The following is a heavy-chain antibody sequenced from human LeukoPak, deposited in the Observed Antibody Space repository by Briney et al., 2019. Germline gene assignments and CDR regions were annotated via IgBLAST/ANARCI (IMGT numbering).Heavy chain of an antibody. Sequence: GSLILSCVGSGFTFSNYYINWVRQAPGKGLEWISSISGTSSYTFYADSMKGRFTASRDNAKNSVFLQMNSLGAEDTGVYYCGRAGDYWGQGTLVTVSS. CDR3: GRAGDY. D-gene: IGHD7-27*01. CDR2: ISGTSSYT. V-gene: IGHV3-21*06. CDR1: GFTFSNYY. J-gene: IGHJ4*02.